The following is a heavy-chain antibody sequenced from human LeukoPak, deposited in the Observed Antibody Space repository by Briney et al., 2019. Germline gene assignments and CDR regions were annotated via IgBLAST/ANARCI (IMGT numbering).Heavy chain of an antibody. CDR2: IIPIFGTA. D-gene: IGHD2-8*02. Sequence: SVKVSCKASGGTFSSYAISWVRQAPGQGLEWMGGIIPIFGTANYAQKFQGRVTITADKSTSTAYMELSSLRSEDTAVYYCAVLGYGAAFDYWGQGTLVTVSS. V-gene: IGHV1-69*06. CDR1: GGTFSSYA. CDR3: AVLGYGAAFDY. J-gene: IGHJ4*02.